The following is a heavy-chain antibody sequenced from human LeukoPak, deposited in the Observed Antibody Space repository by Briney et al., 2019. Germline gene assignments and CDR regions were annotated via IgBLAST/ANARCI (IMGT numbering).Heavy chain of an antibody. CDR1: GGSISNYY. Sequence: PSETLSLTCTVSGGSISNYYWGWIRQPPGEGLEWIGYIYYSGSTYYNPSLRSRVTISVDTSKNQFSLKLSSVTAADTAVYYCARSSEGRYYYDSSGYSYYYYYMDVWGKGTTVTISS. D-gene: IGHD3-22*01. V-gene: IGHV4-59*01. CDR2: IYYSGST. CDR3: ARSSEGRYYYDSSGYSYYYYYMDV. J-gene: IGHJ6*03.